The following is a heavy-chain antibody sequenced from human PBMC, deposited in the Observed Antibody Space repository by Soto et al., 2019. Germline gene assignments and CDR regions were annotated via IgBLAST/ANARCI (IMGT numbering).Heavy chain of an antibody. CDR2: IGGAGSNI. D-gene: IGHD2-8*01. CDR3: AKDFVSRNGVYDPFDI. Sequence: GGSLRLSCAASGFTFSEYAMTWVRQAPGKGLEWVSVIGGAGSNIYYADSVEGRFTVSRDDSKNTLYLRMDSLRVEDTAVYYFAKDFVSRNGVYDPFDISCPGTMVTVSS. V-gene: IGHV3-23*01. J-gene: IGHJ3*02. CDR1: GFTFSEYA.